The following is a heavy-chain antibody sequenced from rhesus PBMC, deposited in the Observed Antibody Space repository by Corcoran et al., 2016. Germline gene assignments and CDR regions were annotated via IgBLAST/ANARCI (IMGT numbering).Heavy chain of an antibody. D-gene: IGHD6S26*01. CDR1: GFSLTTTGVG. J-gene: IGHJ6*01. CDR3: ARRPGDSSGWSPYGLDS. CDR2: IYCDDDN. V-gene: IGHV2-174*01. Sequence: QVTLKASGPALVKSTQTLTLTCSFSGFSLTTTGVGVGWIRQPPGKALEWLALIYCDDDNRYSTSLKNRLTIFKDTSHNQVVLIMTNMDPVDTATYYCARRPGDSSGWSPYGLDSWGQGVGVTVSS.